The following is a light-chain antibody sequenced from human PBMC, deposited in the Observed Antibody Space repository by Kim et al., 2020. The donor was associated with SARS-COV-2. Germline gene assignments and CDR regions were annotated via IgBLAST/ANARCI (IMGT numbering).Light chain of an antibody. J-gene: IGKJ1*01. CDR2: GAS. V-gene: IGKV3-15*01. CDR3: QQFDSRPWK. CDR1: ENIRTN. Sequence: VSLGGRATLSCSASENIRTNLAWYQQKGGQPPRLLMDGASVRVSGIPARFSGSGSGTEFTLTIDSLQAEDFAFYYCQQFDSRPWKFGQGTKVDIK.